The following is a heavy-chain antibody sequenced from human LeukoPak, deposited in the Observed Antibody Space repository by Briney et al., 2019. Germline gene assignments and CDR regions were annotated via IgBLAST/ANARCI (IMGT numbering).Heavy chain of an antibody. J-gene: IGHJ4*02. CDR2: IYYSGST. Sequence: SETLSLTCTVSGGSISSGSYYWGWIRQPPGKGLEWIGSIYYSGSTYYNPSLESRVTISVDTSKNQFSLKLSSVTAADTAVYYCARHGFGRGRGRYFDYWGQRTLGTVSS. CDR1: GGSISSGSYY. V-gene: IGHV4-39*01. D-gene: IGHD3-16*01. CDR3: ARHGFGRGRGRYFDY.